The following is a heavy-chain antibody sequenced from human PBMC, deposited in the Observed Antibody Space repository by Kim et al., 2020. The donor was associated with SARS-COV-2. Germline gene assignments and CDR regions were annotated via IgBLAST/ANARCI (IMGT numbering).Heavy chain of an antibody. D-gene: IGHD5-12*01. Sequence: SETLSLTCSVSGGSISGHYWTWIRQPAGKGLNWIGRIFTNGGTDYNPSLRSRVTISLDTSKNQFSLKLSSVTAADTALYYCARGLALNGGYDWGLDYWGQGALVTVSA. CDR3: ARGLALNGGYDWGLDY. J-gene: IGHJ4*02. V-gene: IGHV4-4*07. CDR2: IFTNGGT. CDR1: GGSISGHY.